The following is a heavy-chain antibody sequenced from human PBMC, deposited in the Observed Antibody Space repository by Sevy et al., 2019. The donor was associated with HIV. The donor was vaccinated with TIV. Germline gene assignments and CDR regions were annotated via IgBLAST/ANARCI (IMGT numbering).Heavy chain of an antibody. CDR1: EFTFRNAW. J-gene: IGHJ4*02. V-gene: IGHV3-15*01. Sequence: GGSLRLSCAASEFTFRNAWMSWVRQAPGKGLEWVGRIKSRADKGTTPYAESGGGRFTISRNDSKNMLYLKMNSMKTVDPAVYYCATDPALMVVSTTSRVMSPFDFWGQGTLVTVSS. D-gene: IGHD2-21*01. CDR3: ATDPALMVVSTTSRVMSPFDF. CDR2: IKSRADKGTT.